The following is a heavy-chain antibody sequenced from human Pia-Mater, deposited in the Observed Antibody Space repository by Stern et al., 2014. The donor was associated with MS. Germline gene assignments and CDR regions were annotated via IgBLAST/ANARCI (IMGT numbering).Heavy chain of an antibody. J-gene: IGHJ3*02. CDR2: ISTRGGNI. D-gene: IGHD3-22*01. Sequence: VQLVESGGGLVKPGGSLRLSCAASGFSFSDSYMSWIRQAPGRGLEWLSFISTRGGNIYYADSVKGRFTISRDNAKNSLYLQMNSLRAEDTAVYYCARDPAAYHDSSGYGALDIWGQGTGVTVSS. V-gene: IGHV3-11*01. CDR3: ARDPAAYHDSSGYGALDI. CDR1: GFSFSDSY.